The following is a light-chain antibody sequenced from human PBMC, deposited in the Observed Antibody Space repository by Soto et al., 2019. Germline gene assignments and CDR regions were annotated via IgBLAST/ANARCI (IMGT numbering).Light chain of an antibody. Sequence: DIQMTQSPSTLSASVGDRVTITCRASQSIGSWLAWYQQKPGKAPKLLIYKASSLESGVPSRFSGSGSGTEFPLTISSLQRDDFASYYCQQYGSYSPWTFGQGTKVEIK. J-gene: IGKJ1*01. CDR2: KAS. V-gene: IGKV1-5*03. CDR3: QQYGSYSPWT. CDR1: QSIGSW.